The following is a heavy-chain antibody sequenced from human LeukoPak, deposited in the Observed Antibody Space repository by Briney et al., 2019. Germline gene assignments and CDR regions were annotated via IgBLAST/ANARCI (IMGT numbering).Heavy chain of an antibody. J-gene: IGHJ6*02. D-gene: IGHD3-10*01. V-gene: IGHV3-48*01. CDR2: ISSSSSTI. CDR1: GFTFSSYS. Sequence: PGGSLRLSCAASGFTFSSYSMNWVRQAPGKGLEWVSYISSSSSTIYYAATVKSGVTTSRANAKNSLYLQMNSLRAEDTAVYYCAREFLLTYYYGSGSEKNLLYYSYGMDVWGQGTTVTVSS. CDR3: AREFLLTYYYGSGSEKNLLYYSYGMDV.